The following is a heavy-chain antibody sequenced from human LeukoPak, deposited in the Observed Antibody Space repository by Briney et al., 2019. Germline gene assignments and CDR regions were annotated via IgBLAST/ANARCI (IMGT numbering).Heavy chain of an antibody. CDR2: ISSSGSTI. J-gene: IGHJ6*03. Sequence: GGSLRLSCAASGFTFSSYEMNWVRQAPGKGLEWVSYISSSGSTIYYADSVKGRFTISRDNAKNSLYLQMNSLRAEDTAVYYCAKQPLYDILTGYYPPDYYYYMDVWGKGTTVTISS. CDR1: GFTFSSYE. D-gene: IGHD3-9*01. CDR3: AKQPLYDILTGYYPPDYYYYMDV. V-gene: IGHV3-48*03.